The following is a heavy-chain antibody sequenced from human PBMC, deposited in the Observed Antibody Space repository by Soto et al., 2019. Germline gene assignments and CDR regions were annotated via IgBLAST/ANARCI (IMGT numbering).Heavy chain of an antibody. CDR3: ARHPDYGLSHMDV. J-gene: IGHJ6*03. Sequence: KTSETLSLTCSVSGGSISSRSFYWGWIRQPPGKGLEWIGSIYYSGSTYYNPSLESRVSISVDTSKNQFSLKLNSVTAADTAVYYCARHPDYGLSHMDVWGKGTTVTVSS. CDR1: GGSISSRSFY. D-gene: IGHD3-10*01. V-gene: IGHV4-39*01. CDR2: IYYSGST.